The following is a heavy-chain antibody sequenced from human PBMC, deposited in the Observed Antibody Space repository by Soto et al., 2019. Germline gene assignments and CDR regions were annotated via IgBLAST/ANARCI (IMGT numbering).Heavy chain of an antibody. Sequence: PGGSLRLSCAASGFTFSSYAMHWVRQAPGKGLEWVAVISYDGSNKYYADSVKGRFTISRDNSKNTLYLQMNSLRAEDTAVYYCARDMGDYDSGDYWGQGTLVTVSS. CDR1: GFTFSSYA. V-gene: IGHV3-30-3*01. D-gene: IGHD4-17*01. CDR2: ISYDGSNK. J-gene: IGHJ4*02. CDR3: ARDMGDYDSGDY.